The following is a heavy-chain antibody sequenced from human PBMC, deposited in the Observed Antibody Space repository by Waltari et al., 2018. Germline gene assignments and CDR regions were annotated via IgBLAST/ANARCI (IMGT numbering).Heavy chain of an antibody. J-gene: IGHJ4*02. V-gene: IGHV4-4*02. CDR2: IHGSGRT. CDR1: GESVARNSW. Sequence: QLQLQESGPGLVTPSWTRSLTCRVSGESVARNSWWSWFRQPPWRGLEWIGQIHGSGRTNYNPSLESRVTISIDMSNNQFSLKVTSTTAADTAVYYCARDRGRGLYLDSWGQGTLVTVSP. D-gene: IGHD2-15*01. CDR3: ARDRGRGLYLDS.